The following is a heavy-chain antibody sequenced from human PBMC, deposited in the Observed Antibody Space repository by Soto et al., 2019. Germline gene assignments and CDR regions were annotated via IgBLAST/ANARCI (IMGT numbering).Heavy chain of an antibody. CDR3: ATPIVAFY. Sequence: ASVKVSCKASGYTFTSYAIHWVRQAPGQRLEWMGWINAGNGNTKYSQKFQGRVIVTRDTSAGTAYMELRSLRSEDTAVYYCATPIVAFYWGQGTLVTVSS. V-gene: IGHV1-3*01. CDR1: GYTFTSYA. J-gene: IGHJ4*02. D-gene: IGHD5-12*01. CDR2: INAGNGNT.